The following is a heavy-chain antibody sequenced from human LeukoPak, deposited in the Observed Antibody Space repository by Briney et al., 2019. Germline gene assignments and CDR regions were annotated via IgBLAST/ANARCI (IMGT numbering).Heavy chain of an antibody. CDR2: MNPNSGNT. J-gene: IGHJ5*02. CDR3: ARGPPKYCSSTSCYARGYWFDP. D-gene: IGHD2-2*01. V-gene: IGHV1-8*01. Sequence: GASVKVSCKASGYTFTSYDINWVRQATGQGLEWMGWMNPNSGNTGYAQKFQGRVTMTRNTSISTAYMELSSLRSEDTAVYYCARGPPKYCSSTSCYARGYWFDPWGHGTLVTVSS. CDR1: GYTFTSYD.